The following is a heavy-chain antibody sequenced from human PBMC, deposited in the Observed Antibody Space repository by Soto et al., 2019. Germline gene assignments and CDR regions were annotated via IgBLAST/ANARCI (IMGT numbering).Heavy chain of an antibody. CDR3: AVEGDPHGAFDI. CDR1: GGSISSGGYY. V-gene: IGHV4-31*03. J-gene: IGHJ3*02. CDR2: IYYSGST. Sequence: SETLSLTCTVSGGSISSGGYYWSWIRQHPGKGLEWIGYIYYSGSTYYNPSLKSRVTISVDTSKNQFSLKLSSVTAADTAVYYCAVEGDPHGAFDIWGQGTMVTVSS.